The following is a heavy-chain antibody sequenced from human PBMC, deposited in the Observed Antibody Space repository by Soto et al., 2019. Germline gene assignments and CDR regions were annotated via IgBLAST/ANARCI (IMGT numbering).Heavy chain of an antibody. Sequence: EVQLVESGGGLVQPGGSLRLSCAASGFTFSSYWMHWVRQAPGKGLVWVSRITSDGSRISYADSVKGRFTISRDNAKNTVYLQMNSLRAEDTAGYCCTRASPPDGPFDYWGQGTMVTVSS. D-gene: IGHD4-17*01. CDR3: TRASPPDGPFDY. V-gene: IGHV3-74*01. J-gene: IGHJ4*02. CDR2: ITSDGSRI. CDR1: GFTFSSYW.